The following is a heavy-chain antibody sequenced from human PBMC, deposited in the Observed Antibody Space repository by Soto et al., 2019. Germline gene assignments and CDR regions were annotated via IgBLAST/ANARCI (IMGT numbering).Heavy chain of an antibody. CDR3: ARGAALNTYYNYYGMDV. D-gene: IGHD6-25*01. V-gene: IGHV4-30-4*01. CDR2: IYYSGSA. Sequence: QVQLQESGPGLVKPSQTLSLTCTVSGGSISSDDYYWSWIRQPPGKGLEGIGYIYYSGSAYYTPSHQSRVSISIDTSKNQFSLKLTSVTATDTAVYFCARGAALNTYYNYYGMDVWGQGTTVTVSS. J-gene: IGHJ6*02. CDR1: GGSISSDDYY.